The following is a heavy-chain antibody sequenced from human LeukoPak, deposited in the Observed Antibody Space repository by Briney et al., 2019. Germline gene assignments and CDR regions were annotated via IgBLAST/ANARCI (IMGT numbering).Heavy chain of an antibody. CDR3: ARRYYGDYSTKY. V-gene: IGHV4-34*01. Sequence: SETLSLTCAVYGGSFSGYYWSWIRQPPGKGLEWIGEINHSGSTNYNPSLKSRVTISVDTSNNQFSLKLSSVTAADTAVYYCARRYYGDYSTKYWGQGTLVTVSS. D-gene: IGHD4-17*01. J-gene: IGHJ4*02. CDR1: GGSFSGYY. CDR2: INHSGST.